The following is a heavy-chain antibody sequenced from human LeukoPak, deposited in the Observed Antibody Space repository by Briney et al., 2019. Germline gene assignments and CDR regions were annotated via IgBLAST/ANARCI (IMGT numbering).Heavy chain of an antibody. Sequence: GASVKVSCKASGYTYTGYYMHWVGQAPGQGLEWMGLINPNSGGTNYAQKCQGRVTMTRVTCISPAYMELSSLRSDDTARYYCARRPLNTTVVYYYYYGMDVWGQGNTVTVSS. D-gene: IGHD1-1*01. CDR1: GYTYTGYY. V-gene: IGHV1-2*02. CDR2: INPNSGGT. CDR3: ARRPLNTTVVYYYYYGMDV. J-gene: IGHJ6*02.